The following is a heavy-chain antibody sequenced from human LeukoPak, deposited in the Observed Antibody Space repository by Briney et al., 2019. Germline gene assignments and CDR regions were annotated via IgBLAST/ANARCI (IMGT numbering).Heavy chain of an antibody. Sequence: GGSLRLSCAASGLTFSSYAMSWVSQAPGKGLEWVSHIHYSPGYTYYADSVKGRFTISRDNSKNTLYLQMNSLRVEDTAVYYCAKGYSGAWYDFYFWGQGTLVSVSS. D-gene: IGHD6-19*01. J-gene: IGHJ4*02. V-gene: IGHV3-23*01. CDR3: AKGYSGAWYDFYF. CDR1: GLTFSSYA. CDR2: IHYSPGYT.